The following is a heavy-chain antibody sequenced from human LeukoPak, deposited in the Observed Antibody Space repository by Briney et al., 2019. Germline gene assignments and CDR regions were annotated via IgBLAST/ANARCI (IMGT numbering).Heavy chain of an antibody. D-gene: IGHD3-22*01. J-gene: IGHJ4*02. CDR1: GFTFSNYA. Sequence: GGSLRLSCAASGFTFSNYAMTWVRQAPGKGLEWVSGISGSGSSTYYADSVKGRFTISGDNAKNSLYLQMDSLRAEDTAVYYCARNQEIDYYDSSGFYWGVEYWGQGTLVTVSS. CDR2: ISGSGSST. V-gene: IGHV3-23*01. CDR3: ARNQEIDYYDSSGFYWGVEY.